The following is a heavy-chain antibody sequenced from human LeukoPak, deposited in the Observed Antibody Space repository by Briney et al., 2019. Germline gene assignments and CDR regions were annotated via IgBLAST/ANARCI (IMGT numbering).Heavy chain of an antibody. V-gene: IGHV4-59*08. CDR1: GGSISSYY. Sequence: SETLSLACTVSGGSISSYYWSWIRQPPGKGLEWIGYIYYSGSTNYDPSLKSRVTISVDTSKNQFSLKLSSVTAADTAVYYCARSASGYSGYAGYWGQGTLVTVSS. CDR3: ARSASGYSGYAGY. CDR2: IYYSGST. D-gene: IGHD5-12*01. J-gene: IGHJ4*02.